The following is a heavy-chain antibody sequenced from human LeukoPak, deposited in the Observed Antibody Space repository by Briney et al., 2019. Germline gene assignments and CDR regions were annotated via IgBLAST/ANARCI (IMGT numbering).Heavy chain of an antibody. CDR3: AELGITMIGGV. J-gene: IGHJ6*04. V-gene: IGHV3-21*01. CDR1: GFTFSSYS. CDR2: ISSSSSYI. Sequence: TPGGSLRLSCAASGFTFSSYSMNWVRQAPGKGLEWVSSISSSSSYIYYADSVKGRFTIPRDNAKNSLYLQMNSLRAEDTAVYYCAELGITMIGGVWGKGTTVTISS. D-gene: IGHD3-10*02.